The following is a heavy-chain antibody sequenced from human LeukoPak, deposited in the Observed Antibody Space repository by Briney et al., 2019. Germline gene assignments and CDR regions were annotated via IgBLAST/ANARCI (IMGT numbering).Heavy chain of an antibody. V-gene: IGHV4-30-2*01. CDR3: ARGSGYRVYFDY. J-gene: IGHJ4*02. Sequence: PSQTLSLTCAVSGGSISSGGYSWSWIRQPPGKGLEWIGYIYHSGSTYYNPSLKSRVTISVDRSKNQFSLKLSSVTAADTAVYYCARGSGYRVYFDYGGQGPLVTVSS. CDR1: GGSISSGGYS. CDR2: IYHSGST. D-gene: IGHD3-22*01.